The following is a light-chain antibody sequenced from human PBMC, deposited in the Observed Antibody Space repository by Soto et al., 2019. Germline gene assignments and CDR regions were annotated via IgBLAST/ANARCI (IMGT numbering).Light chain of an antibody. CDR2: GAS. Sequence: EIVLTQSPGTLSLSPGERATLSCRASQSVSSSYLAWYQHKPGQAPRLLIYGASSRATGIPDRFSGSGSGTDSSLTISRLEPEDFAVYYCQQYGNSPHTFGQGTKLEIK. J-gene: IGKJ2*01. V-gene: IGKV3-20*01. CDR3: QQYGNSPHT. CDR1: QSVSSSY.